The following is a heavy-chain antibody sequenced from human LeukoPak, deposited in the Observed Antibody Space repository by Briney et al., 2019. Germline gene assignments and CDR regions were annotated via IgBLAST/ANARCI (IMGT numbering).Heavy chain of an antibody. D-gene: IGHD2-15*01. CDR3: VRGAGYLFDS. Sequence: GGSLRLSCAASGFTFSSYYMNWVRQAPGKGLEWVAIIKQDGSEQYSGDSVKGRFTISRDDAKNSLYLQLNSLRAEDTAVYFCVRGAGYLFDSWGQGTLVTVSS. CDR1: GFTFSSYY. J-gene: IGHJ4*02. CDR2: IKQDGSEQ. V-gene: IGHV3-7*03.